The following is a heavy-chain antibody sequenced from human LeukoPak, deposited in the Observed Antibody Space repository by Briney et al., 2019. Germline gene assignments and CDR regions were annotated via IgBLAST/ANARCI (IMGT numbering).Heavy chain of an antibody. Sequence: GGSLRLSCAPSGYVFSKYGMHWVRQAPDKGLEGVAFIRSDGSETYYADSVRGRFALYRDNSKTTLFLQMNSLRLEDTAVYYCARDRDWNKYFDYWGQGTLVAV. V-gene: IGHV3-30*02. D-gene: IGHD2-21*01. J-gene: IGHJ4*02. CDR1: GYVFSKYG. CDR3: ARDRDWNKYFDY. CDR2: IRSDGSET.